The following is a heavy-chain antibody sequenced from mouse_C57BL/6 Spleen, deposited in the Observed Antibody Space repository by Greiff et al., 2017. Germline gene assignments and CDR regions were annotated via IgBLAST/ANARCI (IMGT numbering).Heavy chain of an antibody. CDR3: TRRDYDGYDPDY. CDR1: GYTFTDYE. Sequence: VQGVESGAELVRPGASVTLSCKASGYTFTDYEMNWVKQTPVHGLEWIGAIDPETGGTAYNQKFKGKAILTVDKSSSTAYMELRSLTSEDSAVYYCTRRDYDGYDPDYWGQGTTLTVSS. D-gene: IGHD2-3*01. V-gene: IGHV1-15*01. J-gene: IGHJ2*01. CDR2: IDPETGGT.